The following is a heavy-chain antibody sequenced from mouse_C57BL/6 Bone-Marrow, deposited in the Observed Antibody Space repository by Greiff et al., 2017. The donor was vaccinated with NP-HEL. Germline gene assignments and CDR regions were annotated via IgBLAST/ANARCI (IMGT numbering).Heavy chain of an antibody. V-gene: IGHV5-4*03. J-gene: IGHJ3*01. Sequence: EVKLVESGGGLVKPGGSLKLSCAASGFTFSSYAMSWVRQTPEKRLEWVATISDGGSYTYYPGNVKGRFTIPRDNAKNKLYLQMSNLKAEETAMDYCAREPPPYYSNPGFAYWGQGTLVTVSA. CDR3: AREPPPYYSNPGFAY. CDR1: GFTFSSYA. CDR2: ISDGGSYT. D-gene: IGHD2-5*01.